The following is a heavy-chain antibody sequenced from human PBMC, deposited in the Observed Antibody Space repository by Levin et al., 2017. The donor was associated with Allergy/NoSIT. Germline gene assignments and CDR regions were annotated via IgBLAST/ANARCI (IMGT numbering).Heavy chain of an antibody. CDR3: ARAPDRGRGYWQIDS. V-gene: IGHV4-34*01. CDR2: INHSGST. J-gene: IGHJ4*02. Sequence: PGGSLRLSCAVYGGSFSGYYWSWIRQPPGKGLEWIGEINHSGSTNYNPSLKSRVTISKDTSTNQFSLSLTFVTAADTAVYYCARAPDRGRGYWQIDSWGQGTLVTVSS. D-gene: IGHD3-22*01. CDR1: GGSFSGYY.